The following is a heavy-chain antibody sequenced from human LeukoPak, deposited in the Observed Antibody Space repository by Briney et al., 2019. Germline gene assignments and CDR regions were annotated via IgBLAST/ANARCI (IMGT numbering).Heavy chain of an antibody. D-gene: IGHD3-3*01. CDR1: GGTFSSYA. CDR3: ARDLGYDFWSGYLDY. CDR2: IIPIFGTA. J-gene: IGHJ4*02. V-gene: IGHV1-69*13. Sequence: SVKVSCKASGGTFSSYAISWVRQAPGQGLEWMGGIIPIFGTANYAQKFQGRVTITADVSTSTAYMELSSLRSEDTAVYYCARDLGYDFWSGYLDYWGQGTLVTVSS.